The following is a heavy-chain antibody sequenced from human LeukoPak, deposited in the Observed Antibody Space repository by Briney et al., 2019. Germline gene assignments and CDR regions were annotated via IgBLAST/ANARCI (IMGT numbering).Heavy chain of an antibody. Sequence: VGSLRLSCAAAGFTFSRFGMHCVRQARGKGREGAAVIWKDGSNKYYADSVKGRLTSSRNNSKNTLYLEMNRLRAEDTAVYYCARYYYYDSSGYWDYYFDYWGQGTLVSVSS. CDR3: ARYYYYDSSGYWDYYFDY. CDR1: GFTFSRFG. D-gene: IGHD3-22*01. J-gene: IGHJ4*02. V-gene: IGHV3-33*01. CDR2: IWKDGSNK.